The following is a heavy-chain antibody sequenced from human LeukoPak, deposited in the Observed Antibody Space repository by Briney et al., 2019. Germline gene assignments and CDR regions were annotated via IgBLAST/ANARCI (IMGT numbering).Heavy chain of an antibody. Sequence: SETLSLTCAVSGGSISSGGYSWSWIRQPPGKGLEWIGYIYHSGSTYYDPSLKSRVTISVDRPKNQFSLKLSSVTAADTAVYYCARGSVTTGVWFDPWGQGTLVTVSS. D-gene: IGHD4-11*01. CDR2: IYHSGST. CDR1: GGSISSGGYS. V-gene: IGHV4-30-2*01. CDR3: ARGSVTTGVWFDP. J-gene: IGHJ5*02.